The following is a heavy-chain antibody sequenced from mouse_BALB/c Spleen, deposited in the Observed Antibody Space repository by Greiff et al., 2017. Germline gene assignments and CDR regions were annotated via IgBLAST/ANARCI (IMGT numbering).Heavy chain of an antibody. CDR1: GYTFTSYW. D-gene: IGHD1-2*01. J-gene: IGHJ4*01. CDR3: ARWTATFAMDY. Sequence: QVQLKQPGAELVKPGASVKLSCKASGYTFTSYWMHWVKQRPGQGLEWIGEINPSNGRTNYNEKFKSKATLTVDKSSSTAYMQLSSLTSEDSAVYYCARWTATFAMDYWGQGTSVTVSS. CDR2: INPSNGRT. V-gene: IGHV1S81*02.